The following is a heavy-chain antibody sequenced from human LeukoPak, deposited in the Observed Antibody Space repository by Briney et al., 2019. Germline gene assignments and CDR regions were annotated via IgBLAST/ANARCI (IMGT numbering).Heavy chain of an antibody. CDR3: ARSRSVAGLYYFDY. D-gene: IGHD6-19*01. J-gene: IGHJ4*02. CDR1: GGSIRSSYYY. V-gene: IGHV4-39*01. Sequence: SETLSLTCTVSGGSIRSSYYYWGWIRQPPGKGLEWIGSIYDSGSTYYNPSLKSRVTISVDTSKNQFSLKLNSVTAADTAVYYCARSRSVAGLYYFDYWGQGTLVTVSS. CDR2: IYDSGST.